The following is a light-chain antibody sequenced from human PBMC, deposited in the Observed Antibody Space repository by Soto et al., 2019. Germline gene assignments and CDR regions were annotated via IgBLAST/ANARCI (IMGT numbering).Light chain of an antibody. CDR3: QQYNNWPRT. CDR1: QSVRSN. J-gene: IGKJ1*01. V-gene: IGKV3-15*01. CDR2: GAS. Sequence: EILMTQSPATLSASPGERATLSCRVSQSVRSNLAWYQQKPGQAPRLLIYGASTRATGIPARFSGSGSGTAFIIAISSLQSEDFAVYYCQQYNNWPRTFGQGTKVEIK.